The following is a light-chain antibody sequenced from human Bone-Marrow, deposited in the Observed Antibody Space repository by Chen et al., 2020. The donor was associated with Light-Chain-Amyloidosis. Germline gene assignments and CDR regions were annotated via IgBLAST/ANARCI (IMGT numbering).Light chain of an antibody. CDR3: QQRSNWRVT. Sequence: EIVLTQSPATLSLSPGERATLSCRASQSFSSYLAWFQQKPGQAPRLLIYDASNRATGIPGRFSGSGSGTDFTLTISSLEPEDFAVYYCQQRSNWRVTFGGGTKVEIK. CDR2: DAS. V-gene: IGKV3-11*01. J-gene: IGKJ4*01. CDR1: QSFSSY.